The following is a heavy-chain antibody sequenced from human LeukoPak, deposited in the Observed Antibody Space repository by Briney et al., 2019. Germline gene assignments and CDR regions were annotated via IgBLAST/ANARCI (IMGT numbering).Heavy chain of an antibody. J-gene: IGHJ4*02. Sequence: PGGSLRLSCAASGFTFRSYWMSWGRQAPGKGLEWVANIKQDGSEKYYVDSVKGRFTSSRDNAKNSLYLQMNSLRAEDTAVYCCARVGRGYSFKVYYFDYWGQGTLVTVSS. V-gene: IGHV3-7*01. CDR1: GFTFRSYW. CDR3: ARVGRGYSFKVYYFDY. CDR2: IKQDGSEK. D-gene: IGHD5-18*01.